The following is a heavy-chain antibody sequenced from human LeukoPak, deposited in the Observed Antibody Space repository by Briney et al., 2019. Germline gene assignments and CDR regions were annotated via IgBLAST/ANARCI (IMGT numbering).Heavy chain of an antibody. CDR2: ISYDGSNK. CDR3: AKDRLQIVVVPAAIYYGMDV. D-gene: IGHD2-2*01. CDR1: GFTFSSYA. V-gene: IGHV3-30-3*01. Sequence: GGSLRLSCAASGFTFSSYAMHWVRQAPGKGLEWVAVISYDGSNKYYADSVKGRFTISRDNSKNTLYLQMNSLRAEDTAVYYCAKDRLQIVVVPAAIYYGMDVWGQGTTVTVSS. J-gene: IGHJ6*02.